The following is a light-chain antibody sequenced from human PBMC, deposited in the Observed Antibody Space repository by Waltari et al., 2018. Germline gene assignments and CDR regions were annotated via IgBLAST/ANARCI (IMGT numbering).Light chain of an antibody. CDR2: GNS. Sequence: QSVLTQPPSVSGAPGQRVTISCTGSSSTIGAVYDVHWYQQLPGTAPKLLILGNSIRPSGVPDRFAGSKSGTSASLAITGLQAEDEADYYCQSYDSSLSGSVVFGGGTKLTVL. CDR1: SSTIGAVYD. V-gene: IGLV1-40*01. J-gene: IGLJ2*01. CDR3: QSYDSSLSGSVV.